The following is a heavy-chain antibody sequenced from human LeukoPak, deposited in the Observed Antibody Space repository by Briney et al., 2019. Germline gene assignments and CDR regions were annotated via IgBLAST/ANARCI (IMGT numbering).Heavy chain of an antibody. CDR2: IYYSGST. V-gene: IGHV4-30-4*08. D-gene: IGHD2-8*01. J-gene: IGHJ4*02. CDR1: GGSISSGDCY. CDR3: ARVGAMVYAAPFDY. Sequence: SETLSLTCTVSGGSISSGDCYWSWIRQPPGKGLEWIGYIYYSGSTYYNPSLKSRVTISVDTSKNQFSLKLSSVTAADTAVYYRARVGAMVYAAPFDYWGQGTLVTVSS.